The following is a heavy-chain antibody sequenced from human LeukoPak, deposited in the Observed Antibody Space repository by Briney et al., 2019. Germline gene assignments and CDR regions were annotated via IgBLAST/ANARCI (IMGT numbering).Heavy chain of an antibody. CDR3: ARDNDSRDPPHFDY. CDR2: ISSSGSTI. CDR1: GFTFSSYE. V-gene: IGHV3-48*03. J-gene: IGHJ4*02. Sequence: GGSLRLSCAASGFTFSSYEMNWVRQAPGKGLEWVSYISSSGSTIYYADSVKGRFTISRDNAKNSLYLQMNSLRSEDTAVYYCARDNDSRDPPHFDYSGQGTLVTASS. D-gene: IGHD3-16*01.